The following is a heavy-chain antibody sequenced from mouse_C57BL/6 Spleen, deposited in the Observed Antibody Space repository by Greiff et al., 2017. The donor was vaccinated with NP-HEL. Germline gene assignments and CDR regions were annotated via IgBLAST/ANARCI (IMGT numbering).Heavy chain of an antibody. D-gene: IGHD2-1*01. CDR2: IYPGDGDT. Sequence: VQLQQSGAELVKPGASVKISCKASGYAFSSYWMNWVKQRPGKGLEWIGQIYPGDGDTNYNGKFKGKATLTADKSSSTAYMQLSSLTSEDSAVYFCARDYYGNYDFDYWGQGTTLTVSS. CDR1: GYAFSSYW. J-gene: IGHJ2*01. CDR3: ARDYYGNYDFDY. V-gene: IGHV1-80*01.